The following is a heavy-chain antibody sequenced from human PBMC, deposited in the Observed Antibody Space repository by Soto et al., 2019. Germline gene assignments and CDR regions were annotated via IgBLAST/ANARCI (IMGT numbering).Heavy chain of an antibody. D-gene: IGHD3-10*01. Sequence: PGGSLRLSCAASGFTFSSYAMHWVRQAPGKGLEWVAAISYDGSNKYYADSVKGRFTISRDNSKNTLYLQMNSLRAEDTAVYYCARERLKRSYDAFDIWGQGTMVTVSS. CDR2: ISYDGSNK. J-gene: IGHJ3*02. CDR3: ARERLKRSYDAFDI. CDR1: GFTFSSYA. V-gene: IGHV3-30-3*01.